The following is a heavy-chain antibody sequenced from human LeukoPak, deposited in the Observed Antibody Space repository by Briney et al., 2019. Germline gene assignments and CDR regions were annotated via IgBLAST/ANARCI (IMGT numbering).Heavy chain of an antibody. CDR2: ISGSGGST. CDR3: AKDYHTMIVVVKDAFDI. CDR1: GFTFSSYA. V-gene: IGHV3-23*01. D-gene: IGHD3-22*01. Sequence: GGSLRLSCAASGFTFSSYAMSWVRQAPGKGLEWVSAISGSGGSTYYADSVKGRFTISRDNSKNTLYLQMNSLRAEDTAVYYCAKDYHTMIVVVKDAFDIWGQGTMVTVSS. J-gene: IGHJ3*02.